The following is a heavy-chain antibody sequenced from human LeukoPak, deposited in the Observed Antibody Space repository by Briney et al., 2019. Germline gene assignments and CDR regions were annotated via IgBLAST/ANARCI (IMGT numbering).Heavy chain of an antibody. CDR1: GFTFSSYA. CDR3: AKDRGIAVAGTEN. V-gene: IGHV3-23*01. J-gene: IGHJ4*02. D-gene: IGHD6-19*01. CDR2: ISGSGGST. Sequence: GGSLRLSCAATGFTFSSYAMSWVRQAPGKGLEWVSTISGSGGSTYYADSVKGRFTISRDNSKNTLYLQMNSLRAEDTAVYYCAKDRGIAVAGTENWGQGTLVTVSS.